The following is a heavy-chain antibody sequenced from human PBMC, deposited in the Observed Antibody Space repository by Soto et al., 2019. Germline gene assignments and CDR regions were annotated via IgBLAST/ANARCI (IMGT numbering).Heavy chain of an antibody. CDR1: GGTFSSYA. Sequence: SVKVSCKASGGTFSSYAISWVRQAPGQGLEWMGGIIPIFGTANYAQKFQGRVTITADESTSTAYMELSSLRSEDTAVYYCERLELAGAGTINWCDTWGQGTLVTVSS. CDR2: IIPIFGTA. J-gene: IGHJ5*02. V-gene: IGHV1-69*13. D-gene: IGHD6-19*01. CDR3: ERLELAGAGTINWCDT.